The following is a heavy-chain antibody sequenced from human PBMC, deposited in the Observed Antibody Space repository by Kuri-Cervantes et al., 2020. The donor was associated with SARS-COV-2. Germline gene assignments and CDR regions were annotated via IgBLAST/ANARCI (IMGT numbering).Heavy chain of an antibody. CDR3: ARSCSSTSCYTY. D-gene: IGHD2-2*02. V-gene: IGHV1-2*02. J-gene: IGHJ4*02. CDR1: GYTFTDYY. Sequence: ASVKVSCKASGYTFTDYYMHWVRQAPGQGLEWMGVDGMSANSGGTNYAQKFQGRVTMTRDTSISTAYMELSRLRSDDTAVYYCARSCSSTSCYTYWGQGTLVTVSS. CDR2: MSANSGGT.